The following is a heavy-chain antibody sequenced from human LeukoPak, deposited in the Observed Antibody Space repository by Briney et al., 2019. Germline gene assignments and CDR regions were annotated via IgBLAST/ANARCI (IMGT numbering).Heavy chain of an antibody. Sequence: VRWVRQAPGKGREWVGFVRSKAYRGTTEYAASVKGRFTISRDDSASIAYLQMNSLRTEDTAVYYCARGPIQLWIHNAMDVWGQGTTVTVSS. CDR3: ARGPIQLWIHNAMDV. CDR2: VRSKAYRGTT. J-gene: IGHJ6*02. V-gene: IGHV3-49*02. D-gene: IGHD5-18*01.